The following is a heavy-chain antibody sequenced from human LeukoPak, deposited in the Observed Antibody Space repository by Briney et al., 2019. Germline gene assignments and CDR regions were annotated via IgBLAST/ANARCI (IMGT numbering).Heavy chain of an antibody. V-gene: IGHV3-48*01. CDR3: ARDPDFGVHFDF. Sequence: GGSLRLSCAASGFTFSSYSMNWVRQAPGKGLEWVSYISTSSSTIYYADSVKGRFTISRDNVKNSLYLQMNSLRAEDTAVYYCARDPDFGVHFDFWGQGTLVTVSS. D-gene: IGHD3-3*01. CDR2: ISTSSSTI. J-gene: IGHJ4*02. CDR1: GFTFSSYS.